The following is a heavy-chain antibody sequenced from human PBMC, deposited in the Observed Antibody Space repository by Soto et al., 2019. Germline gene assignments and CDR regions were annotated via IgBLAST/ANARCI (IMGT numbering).Heavy chain of an antibody. J-gene: IGHJ4*01. Sequence: GGSLRLSCAASGFPFSISGMHLVRQAPGKGLEWVAIIWYDGSEKYYVDSVKGRFTISRDNAKNSLYLQMNSLRAEDTAVYYCARGGVQTWPEHFDYWGHVSLVTVSX. CDR3: ARGGVQTWPEHFDY. V-gene: IGHV3-33*01. D-gene: IGHD1-1*01. CDR2: IWYDGSEK. CDR1: GFPFSISG.